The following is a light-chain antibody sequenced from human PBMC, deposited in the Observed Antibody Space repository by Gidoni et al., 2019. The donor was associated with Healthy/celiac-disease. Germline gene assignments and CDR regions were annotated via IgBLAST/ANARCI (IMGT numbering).Light chain of an antibody. CDR1: SSNIGNNY. J-gene: IGLJ3*02. Sequence: QSVLTQPPSVSAAPGQKVPISCSGSSSNIGNNYVSWYQQLPGTAPKLLIYDHNKRPSGIPDRFSGSKSGTSATLGITGLQTGDEADYYCGTWDSSLSAGVFGGGTKLTVL. CDR2: DHN. V-gene: IGLV1-51*01. CDR3: GTWDSSLSAGV.